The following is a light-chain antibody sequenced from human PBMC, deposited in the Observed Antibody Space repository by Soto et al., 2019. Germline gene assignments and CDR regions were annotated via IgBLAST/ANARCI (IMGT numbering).Light chain of an antibody. Sequence: EIVLTQSPGTLSLSPGERATLSCRASQSVGSNYLAWYQQKPGQAPRLLIYGASSRATGIPDKFSASGSGTDFTLTISDVQPEDFALYYCHQRQSWPRTFGQGTKVDIK. CDR3: HQRQSWPRT. J-gene: IGKJ1*01. CDR2: GAS. CDR1: QSVGSNY. V-gene: IGKV3-20*01.